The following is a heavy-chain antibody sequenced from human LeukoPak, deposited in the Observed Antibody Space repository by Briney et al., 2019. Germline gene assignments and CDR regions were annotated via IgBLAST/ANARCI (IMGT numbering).Heavy chain of an antibody. CDR2: ISGSGGST. V-gene: IGHV3-23*01. Sequence: GGSLRLSCAASGFTFSSYAMSWVRQAPGKGLEWVSAISGSGGSTYYADSVKGRSTISRDNSKNTLYLQMNSLRAEDTAVYCCAKGGFLGPFDPWGQGTLVTVSS. D-gene: IGHD3-3*01. J-gene: IGHJ5*02. CDR1: GFTFSSYA. CDR3: AKGGFLGPFDP.